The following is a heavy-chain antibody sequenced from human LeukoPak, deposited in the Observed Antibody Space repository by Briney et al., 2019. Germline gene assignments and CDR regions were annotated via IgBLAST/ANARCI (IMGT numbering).Heavy chain of an antibody. CDR3: ASGASTIFGVVADEFDAFDI. CDR2: ISSSSSTI. D-gene: IGHD3-3*01. CDR1: GFTFSSYS. Sequence: PGGSLRLSCAASGFTFSSYSMNWVRQAPGKGLEWVSYISSSSSTIYYADSVKGRFTISRDNAKNSLYLQMNSLRAEDTAVYYCASGASTIFGVVADEFDAFDIWGQGTMVTVSS. V-gene: IGHV3-48*04. J-gene: IGHJ3*02.